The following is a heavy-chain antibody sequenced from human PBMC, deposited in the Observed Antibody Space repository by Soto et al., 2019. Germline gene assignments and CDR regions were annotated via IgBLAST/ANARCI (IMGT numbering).Heavy chain of an antibody. Sequence: QVHLVESGGDLVKPGGSLRLSCVGSGFIFGDYAMGWIRQAPGKGLEWISYISLSGYVTYDADSVKGRFTFSRDNAKNSLYVDMTSLTAGDTAVYYCVRWWNGFDYWGQGTRVTVSS. CDR2: ISLSGYVT. J-gene: IGHJ4*02. CDR1: GFIFGDYA. V-gene: IGHV3-11*01. D-gene: IGHD1-1*01. CDR3: VRWWNGFDY.